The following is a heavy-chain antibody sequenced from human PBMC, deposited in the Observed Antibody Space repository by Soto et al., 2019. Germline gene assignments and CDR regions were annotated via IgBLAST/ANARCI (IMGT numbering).Heavy chain of an antibody. D-gene: IGHD1-26*01. CDR3: AKAPGSSCSDAFDI. CDR1: GFTFSSYG. Sequence: QVQLVESGGGVVQPGRSLRLSCAASGFTFSSYGMHWVRQAPGKGLEWVAVISYDGSNKYYADSVKGRFTISRDNSKNTLYLQMNSLRAEDTAVYYCAKAPGSSCSDAFDIWGQGTMVTVSS. CDR2: ISYDGSNK. J-gene: IGHJ3*02. V-gene: IGHV3-30*18.